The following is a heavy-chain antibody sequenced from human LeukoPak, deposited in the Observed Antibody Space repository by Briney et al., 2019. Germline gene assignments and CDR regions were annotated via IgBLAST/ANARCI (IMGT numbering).Heavy chain of an antibody. CDR2: INHNSGGT. Sequence: ASVKASCKASGYTFTAHYLHWVRQAPGQGLEWMAWINHNSGGTKYAEKFQGRVTVTRDTSTSTAYMELSRLRSDDTAVYYCARGTDYGDYGGTWFYYYYMDVWGEGTTVTVSS. CDR1: GYTFTAHY. J-gene: IGHJ6*03. V-gene: IGHV1-2*02. D-gene: IGHD4-17*01. CDR3: ARGTDYGDYGGTWFYYYYMDV.